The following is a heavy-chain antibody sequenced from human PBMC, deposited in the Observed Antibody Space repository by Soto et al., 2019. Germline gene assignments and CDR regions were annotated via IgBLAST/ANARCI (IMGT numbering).Heavy chain of an antibody. J-gene: IGHJ5*02. D-gene: IGHD3-10*01. V-gene: IGHV4-39*07. CDR1: SGSISSTIYS. CDR2: IFYSGST. Sequence: SETLSLTCTVSSGSISSTIYSWDRIRQPPGKGLEWIGSIFYSGSTYYNPSLKSRVTISVDTSKNQFSLKLSSVTAADTAVYYCARYGSGPDNWFDPWGQGTLVTVSS. CDR3: ARYGSGPDNWFDP.